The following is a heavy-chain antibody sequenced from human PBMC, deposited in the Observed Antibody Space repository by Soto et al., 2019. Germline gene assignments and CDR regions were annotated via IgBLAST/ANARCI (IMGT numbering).Heavy chain of an antibody. CDR3: ARHGMDYYDSSGYYYSPYYFDY. J-gene: IGHJ4*02. CDR2: IYYSGST. D-gene: IGHD3-22*01. Sequence: SETLSLTCTVSGGSIRSYYWSWIRQPPGKGLEWIGYIYYSGSTTYNPSLKSRVTISVDTSKNQFSLELSSVTAADTAVYYCARHGMDYYDSSGYYYSPYYFDYWGQGTLVTVSS. V-gene: IGHV4-59*08. CDR1: GGSIRSYY.